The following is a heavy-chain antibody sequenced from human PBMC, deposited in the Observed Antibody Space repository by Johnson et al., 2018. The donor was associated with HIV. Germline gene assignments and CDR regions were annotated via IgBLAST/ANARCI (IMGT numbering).Heavy chain of an antibody. CDR2: ISNTGDSP. D-gene: IGHD6-19*01. CDR3: AIARAKVVAGLDAFDI. CDR1: GFTFSNFP. V-gene: IGHV3-64*01. Sequence: VQLVESGGGLVQPGGPLRLSCAASGFTFSNFPMHWVRQAPGKGLEYVSSISNTGDSPYYANSVKGRFTISRDNSKNTLYLQMGSLRVEDMATYYCAIARAKVVAGLDAFDIWGQGTMVTVSS. J-gene: IGHJ3*02.